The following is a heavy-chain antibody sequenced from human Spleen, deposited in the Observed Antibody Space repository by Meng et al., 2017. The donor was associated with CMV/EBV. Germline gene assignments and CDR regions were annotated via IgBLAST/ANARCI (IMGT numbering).Heavy chain of an antibody. CDR1: GFSFSTYA. V-gene: IGHV3-23*01. J-gene: IGHJ6*02. CDR2: ISGTDTNT. D-gene: IGHD4-11*01. CDR3: AKGMYEYSNYDYGMDV. Sequence: GGSLRLSCAASGFSFSTYAMSWVRQAPGKGLEWVSAISGTDTNTYYADSVKGRFTVSRDNSKNTLYLQMNSLRVDDTAVYYCAKGMYEYSNYDYGMDVWGQGTTVTVSS.